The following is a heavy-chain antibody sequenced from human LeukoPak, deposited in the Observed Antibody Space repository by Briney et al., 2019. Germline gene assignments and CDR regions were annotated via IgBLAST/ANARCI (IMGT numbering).Heavy chain of an antibody. Sequence: SETLSLTCTVSGGSSSGSSYYWGSIRQPPAKGLEWIGSIYYSGSTYYNPSLKSRVTISVDTSKNQFSLKLSSVTAADTAVYYCASSPTDSAGWFDPWGQGTLVTVSS. CDR2: IYYSGST. V-gene: IGHV4-39*07. J-gene: IGHJ5*02. D-gene: IGHD3-22*01. CDR1: GGSSSGSSYY. CDR3: ASSPTDSAGWFDP.